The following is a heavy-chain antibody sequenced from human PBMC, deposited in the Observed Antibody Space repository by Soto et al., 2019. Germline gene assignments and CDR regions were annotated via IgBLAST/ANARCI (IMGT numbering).Heavy chain of an antibody. V-gene: IGHV3-23*01. Sequence: EVQLLESGGGLVQPGGSLRLSCAASGFTFSSYAMSWVRQAPGKGLEWVSAIRGSGGSTYYADSVKGRFTISRDNSKNTLYLQMNSLRAEDTAVYYCAKGGVGVVYYYGMDVWGQGTTVTVSS. J-gene: IGHJ6*02. D-gene: IGHD2-21*01. CDR2: IRGSGGST. CDR1: GFTFSSYA. CDR3: AKGGVGVVYYYGMDV.